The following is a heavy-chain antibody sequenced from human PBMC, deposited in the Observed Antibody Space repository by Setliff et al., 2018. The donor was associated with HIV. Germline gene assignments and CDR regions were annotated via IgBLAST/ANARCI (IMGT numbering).Heavy chain of an antibody. D-gene: IGHD3-16*01. Sequence: GGSLRLSCAASGFTFDDYAMLWVRQAPGKGLEWISLITWDGITTYYADPVRGRFTVSRDNDKNSLFLQMNSLRPEDTAFYYCAKDKYYDVPGSSSLDSWGRGALVTVSS. CDR2: ITWDGITT. CDR3: AKDKYYDVPGSSSLDS. CDR1: GFTFDDYA. J-gene: IGHJ4*02. V-gene: IGHV3-43D*04.